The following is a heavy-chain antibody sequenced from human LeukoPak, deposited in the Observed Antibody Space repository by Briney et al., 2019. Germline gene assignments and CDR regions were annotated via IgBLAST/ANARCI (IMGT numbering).Heavy chain of an antibody. D-gene: IGHD3-10*01. V-gene: IGHV3-9*01. CDR2: ISWNSGSI. J-gene: IGHJ4*02. CDR1: GFTFDDYA. CDR3: AKATGPYYYGSGSYCFDY. Sequence: GGSLRLSCAASGFTFDDYAMHWVRQAPGKGLERVSGISWNSGSIGYADSVKGRFTISRDNAKNSLYLQMNSLRAEDTALYYCAKATGPYYYGSGSYCFDYWGQGTLVTVSS.